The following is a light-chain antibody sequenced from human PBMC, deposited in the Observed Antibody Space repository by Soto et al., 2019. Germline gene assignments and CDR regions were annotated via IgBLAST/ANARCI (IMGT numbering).Light chain of an antibody. CDR1: QSISSW. Sequence: DIHMTQSPSTLSSSLGDRVTITCRASQSISSWLAWYQQKPGTAPKLLIYHASTLESGVPSRFSGSGSGTEFTLTISSLQPDDFATYYCQQYMSYSFGQGAKVDI. V-gene: IGKV1-5*01. CDR2: HAS. J-gene: IGKJ1*01. CDR3: QQYMSYS.